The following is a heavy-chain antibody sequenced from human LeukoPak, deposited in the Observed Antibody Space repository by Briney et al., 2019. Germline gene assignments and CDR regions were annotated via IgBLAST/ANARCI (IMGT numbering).Heavy chain of an antibody. Sequence: PTGGSLRLSCAASGFTFSSYWMHWVRHAPGKGVVWVSRMNSDGTTTNYADSVKGRFTSSRDNAKNTLYLQMSSLRAEDAAVYYCATSMAGFNWYDHWGQGTLVTVSS. V-gene: IGHV3-74*01. J-gene: IGHJ5*02. CDR2: MNSDGTTT. CDR1: GFTFSSYW. D-gene: IGHD6-19*01. CDR3: ATSMAGFNWYDH.